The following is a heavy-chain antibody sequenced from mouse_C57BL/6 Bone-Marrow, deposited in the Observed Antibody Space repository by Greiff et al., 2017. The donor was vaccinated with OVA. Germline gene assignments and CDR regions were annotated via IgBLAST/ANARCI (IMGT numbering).Heavy chain of an antibody. J-gene: IGHJ2*01. Sequence: VKRVESGAELARPGASVKLSCKASGYTFTSYGISWVKQRTGQGLEWIGEIYPRSGNTYYNEKFKGKATLTADKSSSTAYMELRSLTSEDSAVYFCARSRWDFDYWGQGTTLTVSS. CDR3: ARSRWDFDY. CDR2: IYPRSGNT. D-gene: IGHD1-1*02. V-gene: IGHV1-81*01. CDR1: GYTFTSYG.